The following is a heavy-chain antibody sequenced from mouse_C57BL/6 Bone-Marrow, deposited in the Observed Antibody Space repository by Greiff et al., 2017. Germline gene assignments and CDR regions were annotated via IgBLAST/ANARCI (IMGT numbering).Heavy chain of an antibody. CDR1: GFSFNTYA. Sequence: EVKLVESGGGLVQPKGSLKLSCAASGFSFNTYAMNWVRQAPGKGLEWVARIRSKSNNYATYYADSVKDRFTISRDDSESMLYLQMNNLKTEDTAMYYCVRGGRVYYAMDYWGQGTSVTVSS. CDR3: VRGGRVYYAMDY. CDR2: IRSKSNNYAT. J-gene: IGHJ4*01. V-gene: IGHV10-1*01.